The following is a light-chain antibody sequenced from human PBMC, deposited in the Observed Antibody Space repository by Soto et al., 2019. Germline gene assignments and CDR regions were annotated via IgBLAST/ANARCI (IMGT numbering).Light chain of an antibody. Sequence: AIRMTQSPSSFSASTGDRVSMTFRATQDIGTYLAWYQQIPGKAPKLLIYDASTLQTGVPSRFSGSGSGTDFTLTISYLQSEDFGTYYCQQFYNYPRTFGQGTKVDIK. CDR2: DAS. J-gene: IGKJ1*01. CDR1: QDIGTY. CDR3: QQFYNYPRT. V-gene: IGKV1-8*01.